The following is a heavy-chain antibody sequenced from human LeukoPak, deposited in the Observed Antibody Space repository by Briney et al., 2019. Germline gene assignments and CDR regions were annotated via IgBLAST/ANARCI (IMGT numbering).Heavy chain of an antibody. CDR3: ATTGYYYDSSPS. CDR2: MYYSGTT. CDR1: GGSISSDSYY. D-gene: IGHD3-22*01. Sequence: SETLSLTCTVSGGSISSDSYYWGWIRQPPGKGLEWIGSMYYSGTTYYNSSLKSRVTISIDMSKNQFSLKLSSMTAADTAVYYCATTGYYYDSSPSWGQGTLVTVSS. J-gene: IGHJ5*02. V-gene: IGHV4-39*07.